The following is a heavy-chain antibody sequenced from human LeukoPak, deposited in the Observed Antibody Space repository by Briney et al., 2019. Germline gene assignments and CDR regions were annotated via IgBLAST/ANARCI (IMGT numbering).Heavy chain of an antibody. V-gene: IGHV7-4-1*02. CDR1: GYTFTSYA. CDR2: INTNTGNP. CDR3: ARDRHYYDSSGYYYSRYFQH. Sequence: ASVKVSCKASGYTFTSYAMNWVRQAPGQGLEWMGWINTNTGNPTYAQGFTGRFVFSLDTSVSTAYLQISSLKAGDTAVYYCARDRHYYDSSGYYYSRYFQHWGQGTLVTVSS. D-gene: IGHD3-22*01. J-gene: IGHJ1*01.